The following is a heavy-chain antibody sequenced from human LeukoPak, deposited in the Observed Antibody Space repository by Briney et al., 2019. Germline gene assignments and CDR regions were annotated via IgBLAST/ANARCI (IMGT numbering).Heavy chain of an antibody. J-gene: IGHJ5*02. CDR3: GRDCKYFSGYSSGWSLWFDP. V-gene: IGHV1-2*02. CDR1: RYTFSDYY. CDR2: INPNSGGT. D-gene: IGHD6-19*01. Sequence: GSVQVSCKASRYTFSDYYMHWVRQAPGQGLEWMGWINPNSGGTNYAQKFQGRVTMTRDTSISTAYMELSRLRADDTAVYYCGRDCKYFSGYSSGWSLWFDPWGQGTLVTVSS.